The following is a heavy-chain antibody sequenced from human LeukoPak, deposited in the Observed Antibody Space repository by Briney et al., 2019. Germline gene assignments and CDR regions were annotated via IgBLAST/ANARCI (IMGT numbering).Heavy chain of an antibody. Sequence: GGSLRLSCAASGFTFSNSAMNWVRQVPGKGLEWVSSIDYNSSHIYYAASVRGRFTISRDNARNSVYLQMNSLRVEDTAVYYCARDPLRYLRVGHYDYWGQGTLVAVSS. CDR3: ARDPLRYLRVGHYDY. CDR1: GFTFSNSA. CDR2: IDYNSSHI. D-gene: IGHD3-9*01. V-gene: IGHV3-21*01. J-gene: IGHJ4*02.